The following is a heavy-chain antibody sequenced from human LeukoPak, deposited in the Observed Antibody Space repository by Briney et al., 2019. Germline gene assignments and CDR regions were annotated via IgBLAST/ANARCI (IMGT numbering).Heavy chain of an antibody. CDR2: IYYSGST. CDR1: GGSISSISYY. CDR3: ARLSTDFWSGQYYFDY. Sequence: SETLSLTCTVSGGSISSISYYWGWIRQPPGKGLEWIGSIYYSGSTYYNPSLKSRITISVDTSKNQFSLKLSSVTAADTAVYYCARLSTDFWSGQYYFDYWGQGTLVTVSS. D-gene: IGHD3-3*01. V-gene: IGHV4-39*01. J-gene: IGHJ4*02.